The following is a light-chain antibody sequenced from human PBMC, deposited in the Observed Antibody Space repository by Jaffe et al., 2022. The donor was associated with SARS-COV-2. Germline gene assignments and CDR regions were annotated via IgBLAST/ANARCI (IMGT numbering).Light chain of an antibody. CDR2: GND. J-gene: IGLJ3*02. V-gene: IGLV1-44*01. CDR1: DSNIGTNP. Sequence: QSVVTQPPSASGTPGQRVTISCSGSDSNIGTNPVNWYQRLPGAAPKLLIYGNDQRPSGVPDRFSGSKSGTSASLAISGLQSEDEADYFCAVWHGGLNGPVFGGGTRLTVL. CDR3: AVWHGGLNGPV.